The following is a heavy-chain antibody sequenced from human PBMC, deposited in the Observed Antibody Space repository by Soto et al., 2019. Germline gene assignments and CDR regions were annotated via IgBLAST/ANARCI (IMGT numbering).Heavy chain of an antibody. Sequence: SVKVSCKASGGTSSSYAISWVRQAPGQGLEWMGGIIPIFGTANYAQKFQGRVTITADESTSTAYMELSSLRSEDTAVYYCARQKDIVVVPAALDYYYGMDVWGQGTTVTVYS. D-gene: IGHD2-2*01. J-gene: IGHJ6*02. CDR2: IIPIFGTA. CDR3: ARQKDIVVVPAALDYYYGMDV. V-gene: IGHV1-69*13. CDR1: GGTSSSYA.